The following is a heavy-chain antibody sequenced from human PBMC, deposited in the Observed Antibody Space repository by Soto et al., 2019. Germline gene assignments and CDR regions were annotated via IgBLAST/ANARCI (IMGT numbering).Heavy chain of an antibody. J-gene: IGHJ3*02. CDR3: ARHPSRVCQYYYDSSGYLDAFDI. CDR1: GGSISSSSYY. D-gene: IGHD3-22*01. CDR2: IYYSRST. V-gene: IGHV4-39*01. Sequence: SETLSLTCTVSGGSISSSSYYWGWIRQPPGKGLEWIGSIYYSRSTYYNPSLKSRVTISVDTSNNQFSLKLSSVTAADTAVYYCARHPSRVCQYYYDSSGYLDAFDIWGQGTMVTVSS.